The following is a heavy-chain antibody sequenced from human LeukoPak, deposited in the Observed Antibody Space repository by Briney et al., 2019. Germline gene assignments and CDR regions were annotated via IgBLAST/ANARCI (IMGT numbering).Heavy chain of an antibody. V-gene: IGHV3-33*06. CDR3: AKDTPLERRVYYFDY. J-gene: IGHJ4*02. Sequence: GGSLRLSCAASGFTFSSYGMHWVRQAPGKGLEWVAVIWYDGSNKYYADSVKGRFTISRDNSKNTLYLQMNSLRAEDTAVYYCAKDTPLERRVYYFDYWGQGTLVTVSS. CDR1: GFTFSSYG. CDR2: IWYDGSNK. D-gene: IGHD1-1*01.